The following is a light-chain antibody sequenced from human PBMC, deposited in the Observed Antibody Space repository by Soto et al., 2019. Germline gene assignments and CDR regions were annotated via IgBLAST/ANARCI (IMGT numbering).Light chain of an antibody. CDR1: QSVSSY. CDR2: DAS. CDR3: QQRSNWPRLT. V-gene: IGKV3-11*01. Sequence: EIVSTQSPATLSLSPGERATLSCRASQSVSSYLAWYQQKPGQAPRLLIYDASNRATGIPARFSGSGSGTAFTLTISSLEPEDFAVYYCQQRSNWPRLTFGGGTKVEIK. J-gene: IGKJ4*01.